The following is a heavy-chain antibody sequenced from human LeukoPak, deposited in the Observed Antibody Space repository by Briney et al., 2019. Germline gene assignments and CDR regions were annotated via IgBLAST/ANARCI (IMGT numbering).Heavy chain of an antibody. J-gene: IGHJ4*02. CDR2: INHSGST. D-gene: IGHD2-15*01. Sequence: SETLSLTCAVYGGSFSGFYWSWIRQPPGKGLEWIGEINHSGSTNYNPSLKSRVTISVDTSKNQFSLKLTSVTAADTAVYYCATLYCSGGGCYSNFDHWGQGTLVTVSS. CDR1: GGSFSGFY. V-gene: IGHV4-34*01. CDR3: ATLYCSGGGCYSNFDH.